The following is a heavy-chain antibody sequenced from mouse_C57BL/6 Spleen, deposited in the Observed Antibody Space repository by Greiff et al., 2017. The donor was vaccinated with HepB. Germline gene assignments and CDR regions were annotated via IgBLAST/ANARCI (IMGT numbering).Heavy chain of an antibody. J-gene: IGHJ1*03. Sequence: EVQRVESGGGLVQPGGSLKLSCAASGFTFSDYYMYWVRQTPEKRLEWVAYISNGGGSTYYPDTVKGRFTISRDNAKNTLYLQMSRLKSEDTAMYYCARQRAVNWYFDVWGTGTTVTVSS. CDR3: ARQRAVNWYFDV. CDR2: ISNGGGST. CDR1: GFTFSDYY. D-gene: IGHD3-3*01. V-gene: IGHV5-12*01.